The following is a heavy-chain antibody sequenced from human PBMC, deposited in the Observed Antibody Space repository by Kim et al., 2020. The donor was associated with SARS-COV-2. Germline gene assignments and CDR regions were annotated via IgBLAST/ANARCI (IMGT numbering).Heavy chain of an antibody. D-gene: IGHD2-15*01. J-gene: IGHJ4*02. CDR1: GFTFSDYY. V-gene: IGHV3-11*06. CDR2: ISSSSSYT. CDR3: ARVGYCSGGSCYGPDY. Sequence: GESLRLSCAASGFTFSDYYMSWIRQAPGKGLEWVSYISSSSSYTNYADSVKGRFTISRDNAKNSLYLQMNSLRAEDTAVYYCARVGYCSGGSCYGPDYWGQGTLVTVSS.